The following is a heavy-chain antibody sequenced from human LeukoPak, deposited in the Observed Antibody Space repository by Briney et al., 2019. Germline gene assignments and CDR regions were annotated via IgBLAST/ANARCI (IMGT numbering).Heavy chain of an antibody. CDR2: IYSSGTT. V-gene: IGHV3-66*01. CDR1: GLTVGRNY. J-gene: IGHJ3*02. Sequence: QPGGSLRLSCAASGLTVGRNYMTWVRQAPGKGLEWVSTIYSSGTTYYADSVKGRFAISRDSSKNTLYLQMDRLRVDDTAVYYCARGYCGGDCPRDDDAFDIWGQGTAVTVSS. D-gene: IGHD2-21*02. CDR3: ARGYCGGDCPRDDDAFDI.